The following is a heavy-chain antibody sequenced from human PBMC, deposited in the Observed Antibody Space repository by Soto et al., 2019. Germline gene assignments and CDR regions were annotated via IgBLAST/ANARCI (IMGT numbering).Heavy chain of an antibody. CDR2: IYYSGST. CDR3: ARLPGSGRGYSYGLDY. Sequence: SETLSLTCTVSGGSITIGGYYWSWIRQPPGKGLEWIGYIYYSGSTNYNPSLKSRVTISVDTSKNQFSLKLSSVTAADTAVYYCARLPGSGRGYSYGLDYWGQGTLVTVSS. CDR1: GGSITIGGYY. V-gene: IGHV4-61*08. D-gene: IGHD5-18*01. J-gene: IGHJ4*02.